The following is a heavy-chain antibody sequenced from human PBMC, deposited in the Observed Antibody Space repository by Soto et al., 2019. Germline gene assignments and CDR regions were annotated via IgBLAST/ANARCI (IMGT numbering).Heavy chain of an antibody. CDR1: GGSISSSSYY. V-gene: IGHV4-39*01. CDR3: ARFGDYDGGFDY. Sequence: ASETLSLTCTVSGGSISSSSYYWGWIRQPPGKGLEWIGSIYYSGSTYYNPSLKSRVTISVDTSKNQFSLKLSSVTAADTAVYYCARFGDYDGGFDYWGQGTLVTVSS. D-gene: IGHD4-17*01. CDR2: IYYSGST. J-gene: IGHJ4*02.